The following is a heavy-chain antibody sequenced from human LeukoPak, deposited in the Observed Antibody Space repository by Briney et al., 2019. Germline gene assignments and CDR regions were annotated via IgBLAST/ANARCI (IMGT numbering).Heavy chain of an antibody. D-gene: IGHD2-21*02. CDR3: ARYRGGYCGGDCAYWLGYFDY. J-gene: IGHJ4*02. CDR1: GFTVSSKY. Sequence: PGRSLRLSCAASGFTVSSKYMNWVRQAPGKGLEWVSVIDSGGSTYYADSVKGRFTISRDNSKNTLYFQMNSLRAEDTAVYYCARYRGGYCGGDCAYWLGYFDYWGQGTLVTVSS. CDR2: IDSGGST. V-gene: IGHV3-53*01.